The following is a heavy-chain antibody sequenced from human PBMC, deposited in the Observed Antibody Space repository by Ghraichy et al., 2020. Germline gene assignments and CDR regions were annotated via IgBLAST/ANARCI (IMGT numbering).Heavy chain of an antibody. CDR3: ARVDRDTGKFEF. Sequence: GSLRLSCTVSGFTVNSNYMSWVRQVSGRGLEWVSVIYSSGNTYYADSVKGRFTIFRASSKNTLNLLMNNLTAGDTAIYYCARVDRDTGKFEFWGQGTQVPVSA. CDR1: GFTVNSNY. J-gene: IGHJ4*02. CDR2: IYSSGNT. V-gene: IGHV3-66*01. D-gene: IGHD3-9*01.